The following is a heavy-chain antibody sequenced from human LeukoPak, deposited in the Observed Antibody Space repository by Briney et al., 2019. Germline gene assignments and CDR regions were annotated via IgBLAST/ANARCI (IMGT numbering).Heavy chain of an antibody. CDR2: INPDSGGR. D-gene: IGHD2/OR15-2a*01. CDR3: ARTFYDTLDSDAFDF. V-gene: IGHV1-2*02. Sequence: GASVKVSCKASGYTFTGYYMHWVRQAPGQGLEWMGWINPDSGGRNNAQKFQGRDTMTRDTSISTAYMELSRLRSEDTAVYYCARTFYDTLDSDAFDFWGQGTMVIVSS. CDR1: GYTFTGYY. J-gene: IGHJ3*01.